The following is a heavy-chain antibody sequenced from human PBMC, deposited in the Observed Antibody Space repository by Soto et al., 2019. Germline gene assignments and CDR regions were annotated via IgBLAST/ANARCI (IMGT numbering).Heavy chain of an antibody. D-gene: IGHD3-10*01. Sequence: QLQLQASGPRLVKPSETLSLICSVSGGSIRSGSHYWAWIRQPPGKGLDWIGTVYYNGNTYYSASLKSRVTIAADTSKNQFSLKLSSVSAADTAVYYCVRQTIVRGVLSWFDPWGQGTLVTVSS. CDR3: VRQTIVRGVLSWFDP. CDR1: GGSIRSGSHY. V-gene: IGHV4-39*01. J-gene: IGHJ5*02. CDR2: VYYNGNT.